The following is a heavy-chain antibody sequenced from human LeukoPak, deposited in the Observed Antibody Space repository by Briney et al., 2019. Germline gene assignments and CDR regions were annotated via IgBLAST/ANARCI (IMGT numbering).Heavy chain of an antibody. CDR2: INPSGGST. V-gene: IGHV1-46*01. CDR3: ARVLSSGYSDYFDY. Sequence: GASVKVSCKASGYTFTSYYIHWVRQAPEQGLEWMGIINPSGGSTSYAQKFQGRVTMTRDISTSTVYVELSSLRSEDTAVYYCARVLSSGYSDYFDYWGQGTLSPSPQ. J-gene: IGHJ4*02. D-gene: IGHD3-22*01. CDR1: GYTFTSYY.